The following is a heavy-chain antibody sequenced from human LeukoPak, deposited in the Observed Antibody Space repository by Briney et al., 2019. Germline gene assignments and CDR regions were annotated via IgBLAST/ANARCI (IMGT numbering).Heavy chain of an antibody. V-gene: IGHV3-21*01. CDR3: ASWELWYSSSSVFDY. CDR1: GFTFSSYS. J-gene: IGHJ4*02. Sequence: PGGSLRLSCAASGFTFSSYSMNWVRQAPGKGLEWVSSISSSSSYIYYADSVKGRFTISRDNAKNSLYLQMNSLRAEDTAVYYCASWELWYSSSSVFDYWGQGTLVTVSS. D-gene: IGHD6-6*01. CDR2: ISSSSSYI.